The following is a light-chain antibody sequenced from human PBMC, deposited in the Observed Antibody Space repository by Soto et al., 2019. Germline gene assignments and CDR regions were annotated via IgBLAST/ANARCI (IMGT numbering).Light chain of an antibody. CDR2: GVT. Sequence: QSALTQPASVSGSPGQSITISCTGSSSDIGAFNYVAWYQQHPGKAPKLIISGVTNRPSGVSNRFSGSKSDYTASLTISGLQVEDEADYYCSSYTTAFSYVFGTGTKVTVL. CDR3: SSYTTAFSYV. J-gene: IGLJ1*01. V-gene: IGLV2-14*01. CDR1: SSDIGAFNY.